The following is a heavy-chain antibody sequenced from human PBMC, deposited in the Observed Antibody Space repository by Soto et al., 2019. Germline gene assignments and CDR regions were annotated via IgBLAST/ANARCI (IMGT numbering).Heavy chain of an antibody. D-gene: IGHD1-1*01. Sequence: GASVKVSCKASGDTFTSYYMHWVRQAPGQGLEWMGIINPSGGSTSYAQKFQGRVTMTRDTSTSTVYVELSSLRSDDTAVYFCARAGNAYYHYYMDVWGKGTTVTVSS. CDR2: INPSGGST. CDR3: ARAGNAYYHYYMDV. J-gene: IGHJ6*03. CDR1: GDTFTSYY. V-gene: IGHV1-46*03.